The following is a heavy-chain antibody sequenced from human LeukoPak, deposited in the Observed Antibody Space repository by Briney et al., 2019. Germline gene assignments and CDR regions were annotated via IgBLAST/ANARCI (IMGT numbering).Heavy chain of an antibody. CDR3: ARGPHYYDSSDYYGGFDY. V-gene: IGHV3-20*01. J-gene: IGHJ4*02. Sequence: GGSLRLFCAADGFTFVVYGMSWVRHAPGEGLECVSGIIWIGANTGYADCMKGRFIISRDNAKNSLYLQMNSWRAEDTALYHCARGPHYYDSSDYYGGFDYWGKGTLVTVSP. D-gene: IGHD3-22*01. CDR1: GFTFVVYG. CDR2: IIWIGANT.